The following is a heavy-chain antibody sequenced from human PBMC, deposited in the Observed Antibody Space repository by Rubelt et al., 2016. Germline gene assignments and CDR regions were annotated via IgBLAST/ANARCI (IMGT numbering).Heavy chain of an antibody. CDR3: AGRAAGLVDY. J-gene: IGHJ4*02. D-gene: IGHD6-19*01. Sequence: QVQLQQWGAGLLKPSETLSLTCAVYGWSFSGYYWSWIRQPPGKGLEWIGEINHSGSTNYNPSLKSRVTISVDASKKQFSRRLRSVTAADTGVYYCAGRAAGLVDYWGQGTVVTVSS. CDR2: INHSGST. V-gene: IGHV4-34*01. CDR1: GWSFSGYY.